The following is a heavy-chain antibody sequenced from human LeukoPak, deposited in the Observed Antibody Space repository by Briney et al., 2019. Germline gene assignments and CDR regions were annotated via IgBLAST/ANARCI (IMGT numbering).Heavy chain of an antibody. CDR3: AKDSNFDWLLNY. CDR1: GFTFSSYG. J-gene: IGHJ4*02. V-gene: IGHV3-30*18. CDR2: ISYDGSNK. Sequence: GGSLRLSCAASGFTFSSYGMHWVRQAPGKGLEWVAVISYDGSNKYYADSVKGRFTISRDNSKNTLYLQMNSLRAEDTAVYYCAKDSNFDWLLNYWGQETLVTVSS. D-gene: IGHD3-9*01.